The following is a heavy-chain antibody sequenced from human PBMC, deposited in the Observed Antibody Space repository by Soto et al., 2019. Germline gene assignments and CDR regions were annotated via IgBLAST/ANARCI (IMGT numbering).Heavy chain of an antibody. CDR3: ARDLNYYASGRYPHGMDL. CDR2: TWYDGGNK. D-gene: IGHD3-10*01. J-gene: IGHJ6*02. V-gene: IGHV3-33*01. CDR1: GYPFSSYG. Sequence: QVQLVESGGGVVQPGRSLRLSCAASGYPFSSYGMHWVRQAPGKGLEWVAMTWYDGGNKYYADSVKGRFTISKDNSKNTVYLQTNSLRPEDTAVYYCARDLNYYASGRYPHGMDLWGQGTTVTVSS.